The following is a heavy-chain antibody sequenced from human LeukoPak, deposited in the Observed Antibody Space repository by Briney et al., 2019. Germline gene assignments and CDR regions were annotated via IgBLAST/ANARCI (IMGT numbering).Heavy chain of an antibody. J-gene: IGHJ4*02. CDR3: ARHAWNDGGGYYFDY. V-gene: IGHV4-39*01. Sequence: SETLSLTCTVSGGSISSSSYYWGWIRQPPGKGLEWIGSIYYSGSTYYNPSLKSRVTISVDTSKNQFSLKLSSVTAADTAVYYCARHAWNDGGGYYFDYWGQGTLVTVSS. CDR1: GGSISSSSYY. D-gene: IGHD1-1*01. CDR2: IYYSGST.